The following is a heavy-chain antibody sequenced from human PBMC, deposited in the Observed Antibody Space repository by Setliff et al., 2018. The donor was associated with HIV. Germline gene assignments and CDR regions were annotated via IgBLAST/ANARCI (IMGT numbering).Heavy chain of an antibody. V-gene: IGHV4-34*12. D-gene: IGHD1-1*01. CDR3: RVWILRDTSDI. Sequence: PSETRSLTCTIYDGSFSGNHWSWIRQSPGNGLEWIGEVLYNGGTRYNPSLENRVSMSVDTSKNQFSLKLLSVTAADTAVYYCRVWILRDTSDIWGQGTVVTVSS. J-gene: IGHJ3*02. CDR1: DGSFSGNH. CDR2: VLYNGGT.